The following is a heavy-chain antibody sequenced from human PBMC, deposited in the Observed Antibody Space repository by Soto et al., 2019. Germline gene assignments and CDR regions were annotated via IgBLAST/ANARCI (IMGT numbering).Heavy chain of an antibody. J-gene: IGHJ6*04. CDR3: AKGVELDV. D-gene: IGHD1-26*01. CDR1: GFSFSSFA. Sequence: EVLLLESGGGLVQPGGSLRLSCEASGFSFSSFAMNWVRQAPGKGLEWVSAIGDSGASTYYADSVKGRCTISRDNSRNTLYLQLNSLTAEDTAVYDCAKGVELDVWCNWTTVTVSS. V-gene: IGHV3-23*01. CDR2: IGDSGAST.